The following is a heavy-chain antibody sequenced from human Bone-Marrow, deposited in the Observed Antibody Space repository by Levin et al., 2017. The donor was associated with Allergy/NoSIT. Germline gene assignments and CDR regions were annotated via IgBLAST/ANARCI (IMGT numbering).Heavy chain of an antibody. CDR3: AKDRSYTWSIDY. J-gene: IGHJ4*02. CDR1: GFSVSSYG. V-gene: IGHV3-30*18. D-gene: IGHD1-26*01. CDR2: ISADGRNK. Sequence: PGVSLRLSCAASGFSVSSYGMHWVRQAPGKGLEWVSVISADGRNKYYGDSVRGRFTISRDNSKNTLFLQMNSLRAEDTAVYYCAKDRSYTWSIDYWGQGALVTVSS.